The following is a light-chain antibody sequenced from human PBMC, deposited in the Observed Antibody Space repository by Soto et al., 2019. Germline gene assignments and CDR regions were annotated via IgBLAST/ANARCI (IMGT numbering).Light chain of an antibody. CDR2: ATS. V-gene: IGKV3-15*01. J-gene: IGKJ4*01. Sequence: EIVMRQSPATLSVSPGERASRSCRASQSVSSNLAWYQQKPGQTPRLLIYATSTRATGIPARFSGSGSGTEFTLTISSLQSEDFAVYYCQHYNNWPLTFGGGTKVDIK. CDR1: QSVSSN. CDR3: QHYNNWPLT.